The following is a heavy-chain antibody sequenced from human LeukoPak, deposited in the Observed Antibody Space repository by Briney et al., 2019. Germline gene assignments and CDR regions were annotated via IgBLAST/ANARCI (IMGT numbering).Heavy chain of an antibody. CDR1: GGTFSSYA. CDR3: ARGNGCSSTSCYYNWFDP. Sequence: SVKVSCKASGGTFSSYAISWVRQAPGQGLEWMGRIIPILGIANYAQKFQGRVTITADKSTSTAYMELSSLRSEDTAVYYCARGNGCSSTSCYYNWFDPWGQGTLVTVSS. CDR2: IIPILGIA. D-gene: IGHD2-2*01. V-gene: IGHV1-69*04. J-gene: IGHJ5*02.